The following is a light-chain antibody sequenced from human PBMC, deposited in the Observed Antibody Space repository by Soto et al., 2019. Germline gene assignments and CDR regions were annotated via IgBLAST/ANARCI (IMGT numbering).Light chain of an antibody. Sequence: QSVLTQPPSVSAAPGQKVTISCSGSSSNIGGNSVSWYQQLPGTAPKLLIYDDNKRPSGIPDRFSGSKSGTSATLGITGFQTGDEADYCCGSWDSSNVFGTGTKVTVL. CDR1: SSNIGGNS. J-gene: IGLJ1*01. V-gene: IGLV1-51*01. CDR2: DDN. CDR3: GSWDSSNV.